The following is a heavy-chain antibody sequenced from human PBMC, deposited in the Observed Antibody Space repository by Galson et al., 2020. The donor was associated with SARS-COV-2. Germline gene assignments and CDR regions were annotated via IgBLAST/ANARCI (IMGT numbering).Heavy chain of an antibody. CDR3: ARETYDSSGYDYDY. CDR1: GGSVSSDRYY. D-gene: IGHD3-22*01. CDR2: VSYGGGS. J-gene: IGHJ4*02. Sequence: SETLSLTCTVSGGSVSSDRYYWSWIRQPPGKGLEWIGYVSYGGGSSYNPSLKSRVTISVDTSKNQFSLKVSSVTAADTALYYCARETYDSSGYDYDYWGQGTRVTVSS. V-gene: IGHV4-61*01.